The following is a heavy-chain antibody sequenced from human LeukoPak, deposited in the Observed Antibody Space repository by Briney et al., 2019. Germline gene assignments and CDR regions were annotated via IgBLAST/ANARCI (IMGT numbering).Heavy chain of an antibody. J-gene: IGHJ6*02. CDR2: ISWDGGST. CDR3: AKDMVCSSTSCYAPGSYYYGMDV. Sequence: GGSLRLSCAASGFTFDDYTMHWVRQAPGKGLEWVSLISWDGGSTYYADSVKGRFTISRDNSKNSLYLQMNSLRTEDTALYYCAKDMVCSSTSCYAPGSYYYGMDVWGQGTTVTVSS. D-gene: IGHD2-2*01. CDR1: GFTFDDYT. V-gene: IGHV3-43*01.